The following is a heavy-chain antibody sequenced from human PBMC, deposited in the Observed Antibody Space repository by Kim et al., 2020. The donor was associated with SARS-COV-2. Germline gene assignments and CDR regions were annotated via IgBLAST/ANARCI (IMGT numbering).Heavy chain of an antibody. Sequence: GGSLRLSCAASGFTFSSYAMHWVRQAPGKGLEWVAVISYDGSNKYYADSVKGRFTISRDNSKNTLYLQMNSLRAEDTAVYYCASLPQHIDYWGQGTLVTVSS. J-gene: IGHJ4*02. D-gene: IGHD2-2*01. CDR1: GFTFSSYA. CDR3: ASLPQHIDY. V-gene: IGHV3-30-3*01. CDR2: ISYDGSNK.